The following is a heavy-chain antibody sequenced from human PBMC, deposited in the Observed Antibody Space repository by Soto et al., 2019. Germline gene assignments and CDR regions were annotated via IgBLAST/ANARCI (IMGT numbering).Heavy chain of an antibody. CDR3: ARMYYYDSSGYDPFDY. D-gene: IGHD3-22*01. CDR1: GFSLSTSGMC. CDR2: IDWDDDK. V-gene: IGHV2-70*01. J-gene: IGHJ4*02. Sequence: SGPTLVNPTQTLTLTCTFSGFSLSTSGMCVSWIRQPPGKALEWLALIDWDDDKYYSTSLKTRLTISKDTSKNQVVLTMTNMDPVDTATYYCARMYYYDSSGYDPFDYWGQGTLVTVSS.